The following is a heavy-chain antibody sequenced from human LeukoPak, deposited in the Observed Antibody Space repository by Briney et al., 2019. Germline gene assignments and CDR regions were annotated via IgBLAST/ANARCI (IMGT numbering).Heavy chain of an antibody. CDR2: IYPSGDS. J-gene: IGHJ4*02. CDR3: ARGYDRNGYQSRGFDY. Sequence: RSSETLSLTCTVSGGSISSGSFYWSWIRQTAGTGLEWIGRIYPSGDSQYSPSFRSRATISLETRNQFSLKLSSVAAADTAVYFCARGYDRNGYQSRGFDYWGQGALVNVSS. D-gene: IGHD3-22*01. V-gene: IGHV4-61*02. CDR1: GGSISSGSFY.